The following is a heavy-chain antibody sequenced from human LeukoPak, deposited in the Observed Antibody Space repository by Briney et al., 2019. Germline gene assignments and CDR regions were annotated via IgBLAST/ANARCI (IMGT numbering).Heavy chain of an antibody. CDR3: AKGSAVAAPRNWFDP. V-gene: IGHV3-23*01. J-gene: IGHJ5*02. D-gene: IGHD6-19*01. Sequence: GGSLRLSCAASGFTFTSYAMSWVRQAPGKGLEGVSAISGSGGSTYYADTVKGRFTISRDNSKNTLSLQMNSLRAEDTAVYYCAKGSAVAAPRNWFDPWGRGTLVTVSS. CDR2: ISGSGGST. CDR1: GFTFTSYA.